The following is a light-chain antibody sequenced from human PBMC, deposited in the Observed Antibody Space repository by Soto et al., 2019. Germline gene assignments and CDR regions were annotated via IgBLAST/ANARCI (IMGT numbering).Light chain of an antibody. Sequence: EIVLTQSPGTLSLSPGERATLSCRASQSVSIHLAWYQQKPGQAPRLLIYDTSTRATGIPARFSGSGSGTEFTLTISSLQSEDVAVYYCQQYDNWPWTFGQGTKVDIK. CDR3: QQYDNWPWT. V-gene: IGKV3-15*01. CDR1: QSVSIH. CDR2: DTS. J-gene: IGKJ1*01.